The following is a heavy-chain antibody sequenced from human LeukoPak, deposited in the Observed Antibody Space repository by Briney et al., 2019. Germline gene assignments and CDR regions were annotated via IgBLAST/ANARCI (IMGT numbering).Heavy chain of an antibody. V-gene: IGHV3-48*03. CDR1: GFTFSSYE. J-gene: IGHJ3*02. Sequence: QSGGSLRLSCAASGFTFSSYEMNWVRQAPGKGLEWVSYISSSGSTIYYADSVKGRFTISRDNSKNTLYLQMNSLRAEDTAVYYCAKEGSDAFDIWGQGTMVTVSS. CDR2: ISSSGSTI. CDR3: AKEGSDAFDI.